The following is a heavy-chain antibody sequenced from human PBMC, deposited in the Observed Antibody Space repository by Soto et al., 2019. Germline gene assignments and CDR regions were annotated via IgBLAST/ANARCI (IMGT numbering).Heavy chain of an antibody. CDR3: ARTHEYGGNSAAYDT. Sequence: QVQLVQSGAEVKKPGSSVKVSCRASGRTFSTYAMAWLRQAPGQGLEWMGGILPVFGTADYAPKFQGRVPITADESTNTAYRQLSSLASEDTAVYYCARTHEYGGNSAAYDTWGQGTMVTVSS. D-gene: IGHD4-17*01. CDR2: ILPVFGTA. J-gene: IGHJ3*02. V-gene: IGHV1-69*12. CDR1: GRTFSTYA.